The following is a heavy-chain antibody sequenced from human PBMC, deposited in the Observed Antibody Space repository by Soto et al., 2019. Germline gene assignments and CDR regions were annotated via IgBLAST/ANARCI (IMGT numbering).Heavy chain of an antibody. Sequence: QVQLVESGGGVVQPGRSLRLSCAASGFTFSSYGMHWVRQAPGKGLEWVAVIWYDGSNKYYADSVKGRFTISRDNSKKTLYLQMNSLRAEDTAVYYCAREYHELGYCSGSSCYDYYYMDVWGKGTTVTVSS. CDR3: AREYHELGYCSGSSCYDYYYMDV. J-gene: IGHJ6*03. CDR2: IWYDGSNK. D-gene: IGHD2-15*01. CDR1: GFTFSSYG. V-gene: IGHV3-33*01.